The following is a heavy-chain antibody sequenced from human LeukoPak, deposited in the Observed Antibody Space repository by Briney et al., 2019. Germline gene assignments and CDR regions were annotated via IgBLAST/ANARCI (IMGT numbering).Heavy chain of an antibody. D-gene: IGHD1-26*01. J-gene: IGHJ4*02. CDR3: ARRGSGSLALFDY. Sequence: SETLSLTCTVSGGSISSSSYYWGWIRQPPGKGLEWIGSIYYSGSTYYNPSLKSRVTISVETSKSQFSLNLTSVTAADTAVYYCARRGSGSLALFDYWGQGTLVTVSS. CDR1: GGSISSSSYY. CDR2: IYYSGST. V-gene: IGHV4-39*01.